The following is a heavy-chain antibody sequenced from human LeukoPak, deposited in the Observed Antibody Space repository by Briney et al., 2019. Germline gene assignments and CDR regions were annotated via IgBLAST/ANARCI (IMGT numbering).Heavy chain of an antibody. Sequence: GGSLRLSCAASGFTFSNYWMSWVRQAPGKGLEWVANIKQDGSEKYYVDSVKGRFTISRDNAKNSLYLQMNSLRAEDTAVYYCARDGISMLRGDSYYFDYWGQGTLVTVSS. CDR3: ARDGISMLRGDSYYFDY. J-gene: IGHJ4*02. CDR2: IKQDGSEK. V-gene: IGHV3-7*01. D-gene: IGHD3-10*01. CDR1: GFTFSNYW.